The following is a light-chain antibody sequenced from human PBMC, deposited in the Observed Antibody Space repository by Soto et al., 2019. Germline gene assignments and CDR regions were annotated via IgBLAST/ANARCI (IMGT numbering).Light chain of an antibody. J-gene: IGKJ5*01. CDR3: QQANSFPLT. V-gene: IGKV1-33*01. Sequence: DIQMTQSPSSLFASVGDRVTITCQATQDINIYLNWYQQKPGKAPNLLIYDASNLEIGVPSRFSGSGSGTHFTFTISSLQTEDIATYYCQQANSFPLTFGQGTRLEIK. CDR2: DAS. CDR1: QDINIY.